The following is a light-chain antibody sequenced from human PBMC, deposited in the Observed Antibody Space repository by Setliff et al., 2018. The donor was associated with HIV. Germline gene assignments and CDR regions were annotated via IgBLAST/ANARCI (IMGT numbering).Light chain of an antibody. J-gene: IGLJ1*01. CDR1: SSDVGGYSH. CDR3: SSYAITNTLP. Sequence: QSALTLPASVSGSPGQSITISCTGTSSDVGGYSHVSWYQQHPGKAPKLIIYEVRNRPSGVSNRFSGSKSGNTASLTISGLQAEDEADYYCSSYAITNTLPFGTGTKV. V-gene: IGLV2-14*01. CDR2: EVR.